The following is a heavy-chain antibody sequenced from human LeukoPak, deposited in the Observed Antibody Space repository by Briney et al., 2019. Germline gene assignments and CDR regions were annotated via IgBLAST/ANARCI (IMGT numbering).Heavy chain of an antibody. CDR3: AKCHDFSNYGALEPTDV. J-gene: IGHJ6*04. D-gene: IGHD4-11*01. CDR2: TRYDGTNK. V-gene: IGHV3-30*02. Sequence: GGSLRLSCSASGFTFSAYAMHWVRQAPGKGLEWVAFTRYDGTNKYYAESVKGRFTISRDNSKNTLYLQMNSLRAEDTAVYYCAKCHDFSNYGALEPTDVWGKGTTVTVSS. CDR1: GFTFSAYA.